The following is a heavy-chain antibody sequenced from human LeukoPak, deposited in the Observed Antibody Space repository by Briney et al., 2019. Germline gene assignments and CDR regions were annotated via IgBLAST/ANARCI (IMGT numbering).Heavy chain of an antibody. CDR3: ARDRWAVAGNFDY. CDR2: INPNSGGT. Sequence: ASVKVSCKASGYTFTGYYMHWVRQAPGQGLEWMEWINPNSGGTNYAQKFQGWVTMTRDTSISTAYMELSRLRSDDTAVYYCARDRWAVAGNFDYWGQGTLVTVSS. J-gene: IGHJ4*02. CDR1: GYTFTGYY. V-gene: IGHV1-2*04. D-gene: IGHD6-19*01.